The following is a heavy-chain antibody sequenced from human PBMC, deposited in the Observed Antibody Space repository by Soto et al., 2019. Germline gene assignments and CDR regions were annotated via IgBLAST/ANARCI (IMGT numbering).Heavy chain of an antibody. V-gene: IGHV4-39*01. CDR1: GGSLSSNIYY. J-gene: IGHJ5*02. CDR3: ARQNYDFWSGFPGWFDP. CDR2: IFYSGST. Sequence: QLQLQESGPGLVKPSETLSLTCTVSGGSLSSNIYYWGWIRQPPGKGLEWIGSIFYSGSTYYNPSLKSRVTISVDTSKNQFSLKLSSVTAADTAVYYCARQNYDFWSGFPGWFDPWGQGTLVTVSS. D-gene: IGHD3-3*01.